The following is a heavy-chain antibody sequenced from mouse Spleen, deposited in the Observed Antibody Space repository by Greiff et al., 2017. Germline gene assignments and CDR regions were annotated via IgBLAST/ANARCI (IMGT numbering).Heavy chain of an antibody. J-gene: IGHJ1*03. CDR2: IRNKANGYKR. CDR1: GFTFTDYY. Sequence: EVHLVESGGGLVQPGGSLSLSCAASGFTFTDYYMSWVRQPPGRALEWLGFIRNKANGYKREYSASVKGRFTISRDNSQSILYLQMNALRAEDSATYYCASPGSSYPHWYFDVWGTGTTVTVSS. D-gene: IGHD1-1*01. CDR3: ASPGSSYPHWYFDV. V-gene: IGHV7-3*01.